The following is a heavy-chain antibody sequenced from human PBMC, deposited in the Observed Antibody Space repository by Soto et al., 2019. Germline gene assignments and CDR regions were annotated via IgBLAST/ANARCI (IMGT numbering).Heavy chain of an antibody. CDR1: GYTFTSYG. J-gene: IGHJ3*02. Sequence: ASVKVSCKASGYTFTSYGISWVRQSPGQGLEWMGWISAYNGNTNYAQKLQGRVTMTTDTSTSTAYMELRSLRSDDTAVYYCASFDIAAAYDAFDIWGQGTMVTV. D-gene: IGHD6-13*01. CDR2: ISAYNGNT. V-gene: IGHV1-18*01. CDR3: ASFDIAAAYDAFDI.